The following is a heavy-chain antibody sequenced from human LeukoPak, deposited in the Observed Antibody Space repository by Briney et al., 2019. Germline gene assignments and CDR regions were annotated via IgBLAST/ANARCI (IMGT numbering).Heavy chain of an antibody. CDR2: INQDGSEK. V-gene: IGHV3-7*05. CDR1: GFTFSSYW. CDR3: AIYCSGGSCFRN. D-gene: IGHD2-15*01. J-gene: IGHJ4*02. Sequence: GGSLRLSCAASGFTFSSYWMSWVRQTPGKGLEWVANINQDGSEKYYVDSVKGRFTISRDNAKNSLYLQMNCLRAEDTAVYYCAIYCSGGSCFRNWGQGTLVTVSS.